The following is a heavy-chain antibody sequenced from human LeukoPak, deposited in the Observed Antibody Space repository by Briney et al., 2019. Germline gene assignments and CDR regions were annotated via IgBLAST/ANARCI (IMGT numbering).Heavy chain of an antibody. CDR1: GGSISSYY. CDR3: ARPYDSSGYYRSPWFDP. CDR2: IYTSGST. D-gene: IGHD3-22*01. Sequence: PSETLSLTCTVSGGSISSYYWSWIRQPAGKGLEWIGRIYTSGSTNYNPSLKSRVTMSVDTSKNQFSLKLSSVTAADTAVYYCARPYDSSGYYRSPWFDPWGQGTLVTVPS. J-gene: IGHJ5*02. V-gene: IGHV4-4*07.